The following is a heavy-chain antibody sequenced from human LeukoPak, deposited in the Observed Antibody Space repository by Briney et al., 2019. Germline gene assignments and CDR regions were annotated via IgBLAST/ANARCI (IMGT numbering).Heavy chain of an antibody. CDR3: ARRSVGGSHFDY. J-gene: IGHJ4*02. Sequence: PGGSLRLSCAASGFTFSSCAMNWVRQAPGKGLEWVSHISGSGATINYADSVKGRFTISRDNAKNSLYLQMNSLRAEDTAVYYCARRSVGGSHFDYWGQGTLVTVSS. CDR2: ISGSGATI. D-gene: IGHD3-3*01. V-gene: IGHV3-48*03. CDR1: GFTFSSCA.